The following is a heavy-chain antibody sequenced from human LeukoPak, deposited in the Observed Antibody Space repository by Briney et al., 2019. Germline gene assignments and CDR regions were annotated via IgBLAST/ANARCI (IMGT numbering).Heavy chain of an antibody. CDR1: GFTFSNYG. D-gene: IGHD5-18*01. CDR3: ARGGYVAHMG. V-gene: IGHV3-30*02. Sequence: PGGSLRLSCAASGFTFSNYGMHWVRQAPGKGLEWVAFIRYDGSNKYYAESVKGRFTISRDNSKNTLYLQMNSLRVEDTAVYYCARGGYVAHMGWGQGTLVTVSS. CDR2: IRYDGSNK. J-gene: IGHJ4*02.